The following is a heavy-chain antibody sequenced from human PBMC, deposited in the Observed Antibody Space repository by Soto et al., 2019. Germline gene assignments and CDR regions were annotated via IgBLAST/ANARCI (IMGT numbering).Heavy chain of an antibody. V-gene: IGHV3-53*01. Sequence: GGSLRLSCAASGFTVSSNYMSWVRQAPGKGLEWVSVIYSGGSTYYADSVKGRFTISRDNSKNTLYLQMNSLRAEDTAVYYCARFHGNPVRGANWFDPWGQGTLVTVSS. CDR3: ARFHGNPVRGANWFDP. CDR2: IYSGGST. J-gene: IGHJ5*02. D-gene: IGHD3-10*01. CDR1: GFTVSSNY.